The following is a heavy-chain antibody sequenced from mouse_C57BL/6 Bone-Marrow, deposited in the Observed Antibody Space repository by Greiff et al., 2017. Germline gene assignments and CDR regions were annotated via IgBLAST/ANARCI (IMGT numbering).Heavy chain of an antibody. CDR3: ARYYGSGSFAY. Sequence: VQLQQSGAELARPGASVTMSCKASGYTFTSYTMHWVKQRPGQGLEWIGYINPSSGYTKYNQKFKDKATLTADKSSSTAYMQLSSLTSEDSAVYYCARYYGSGSFAYWGKGTLVTVSA. D-gene: IGHD1-1*01. V-gene: IGHV1-4*01. CDR1: GYTFTSYT. J-gene: IGHJ3*01. CDR2: INPSSGYT.